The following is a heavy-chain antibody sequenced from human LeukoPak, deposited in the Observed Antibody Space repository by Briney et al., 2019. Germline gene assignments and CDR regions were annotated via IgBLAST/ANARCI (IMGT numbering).Heavy chain of an antibody. Sequence: PGGSLRLSCAASGFTFSSYAMSWFRQAPGKGLEWVSAISGSGGSTYYADSVTGRFTISRDTSKNTLYLQMNSLRAEDTAVYYCATSRGELDYWGQGTLVTVSS. D-gene: IGHD3-16*01. V-gene: IGHV3-23*01. CDR2: ISGSGGST. CDR1: GFTFSSYA. CDR3: ATSRGELDY. J-gene: IGHJ4*02.